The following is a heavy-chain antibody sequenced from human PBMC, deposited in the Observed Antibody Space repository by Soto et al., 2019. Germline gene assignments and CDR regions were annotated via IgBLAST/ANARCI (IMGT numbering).Heavy chain of an antibody. Sequence: GGSLRLSCAASGFTFSNYAMSWVRQAPGKGLEWVSAVSGSDGSTYYADSVKGRFTISRDNSKNTLYLQMNSLRAEDTAVYYCAKSGTGGGTCYSPVDYWGQGTLVTVSS. J-gene: IGHJ4*02. D-gene: IGHD2-15*01. CDR2: VSGSDGST. CDR3: AKSGTGGGTCYSPVDY. CDR1: GFTFSNYA. V-gene: IGHV3-23*01.